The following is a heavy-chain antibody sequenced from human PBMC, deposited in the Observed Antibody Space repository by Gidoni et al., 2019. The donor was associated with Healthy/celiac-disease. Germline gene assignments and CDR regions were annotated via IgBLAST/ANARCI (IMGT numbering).Heavy chain of an antibody. D-gene: IGHD1-7*01. Sequence: EVQRVESGGGLVKPGGSLRLSCAAAGSTFSSYSMNWVRQAPGKGLEWVSSISSSSSYIYYADSVKGRFTISRDNAKNSLYLQMNSLRAEDTAVYYCARGITGTAFDYWGQGTLVTVSS. V-gene: IGHV3-21*01. CDR3: ARGITGTAFDY. CDR1: GSTFSSYS. CDR2: ISSSSSYI. J-gene: IGHJ4*02.